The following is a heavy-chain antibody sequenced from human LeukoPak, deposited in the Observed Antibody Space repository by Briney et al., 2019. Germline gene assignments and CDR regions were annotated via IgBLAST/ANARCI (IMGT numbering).Heavy chain of an antibody. D-gene: IGHD5-18*01. V-gene: IGHV3-33*01. CDR2: IWSDGGDK. CDR3: ARYSSTTNFYYGMDV. CDR1: GYTLIELS. J-gene: IGHJ6*02. Sequence: SCKVSGYTLIELSMHWVRQAPGKGLEWVAVIWSDGGDKYYADSVKGRFTISRDNSKNTLFLQMNGVRAEDTAVYYCARYSSTTNFYYGMDVWGQGTTVTVS.